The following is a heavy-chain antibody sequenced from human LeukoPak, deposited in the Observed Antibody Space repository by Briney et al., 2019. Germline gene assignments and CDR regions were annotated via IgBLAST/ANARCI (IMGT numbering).Heavy chain of an antibody. V-gene: IGHV3-9*03. J-gene: IGHJ3*02. Sequence: PGRSLRLSCAASGLTFDDYAMHWVRQAPGKGLEWVSGISWNSGSIGYADSVKGRFTISRDNAKNSLYLQMNSLRAEDMALYYCAKDIGSTGWSAFDIWGQGTMVTVSS. CDR2: ISWNSGSI. CDR1: GLTFDDYA. D-gene: IGHD3-22*01. CDR3: AKDIGSTGWSAFDI.